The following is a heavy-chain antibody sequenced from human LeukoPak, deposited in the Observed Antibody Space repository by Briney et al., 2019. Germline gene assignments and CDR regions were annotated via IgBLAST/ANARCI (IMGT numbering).Heavy chain of an antibody. J-gene: IGHJ5*02. CDR1: GFTFSSYA. D-gene: IGHD6-13*01. CDR2: ISYDGSNK. V-gene: IGHV3-30*04. Sequence: GGSLRLSCAASGFTFSSYAMHWVRQAPGKGLERVAVISYDGSNKYYADSVKGRFTISRDNSKNTLYLQMNSLRAEDTAVYYCASPSIAAALFDPWGQGTLVTVSS. CDR3: ASPSIAAALFDP.